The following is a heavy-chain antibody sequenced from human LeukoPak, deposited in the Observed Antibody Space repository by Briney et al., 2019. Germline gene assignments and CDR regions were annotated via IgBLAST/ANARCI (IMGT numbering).Heavy chain of an antibody. V-gene: IGHV1-69*05. Sequence: SVKVSCKASGGTFSSYAISWVRQAPGQGLEWMGGIIPIFGTANYAQKFQGRVTITTDESTSTAYMELSSLRSEDTAVYYCARPRVSYYDFWSGPPHDAFDIWGQGTMVTVSS. D-gene: IGHD3-3*01. CDR3: ARPRVSYYDFWSGPPHDAFDI. CDR1: GGTFSSYA. CDR2: IIPIFGTA. J-gene: IGHJ3*02.